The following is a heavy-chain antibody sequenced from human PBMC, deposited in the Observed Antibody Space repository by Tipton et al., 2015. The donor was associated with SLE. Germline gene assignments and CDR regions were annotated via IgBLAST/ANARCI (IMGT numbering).Heavy chain of an antibody. Sequence: TLSLTCTVSGGSISSGDYYWSWIRQPPGKGLEWIGYIYYSGSTYYNPSLKSRVTISVDTSKNQFSLKLSSVTAADTAVYYCARESMVVVVKAFDIWGQGTMVTVSS. J-gene: IGHJ3*02. CDR3: ARESMVVVVKAFDI. D-gene: IGHD3-22*01. V-gene: IGHV4-30-4*01. CDR2: IYYSGST. CDR1: GGSISSGDYY.